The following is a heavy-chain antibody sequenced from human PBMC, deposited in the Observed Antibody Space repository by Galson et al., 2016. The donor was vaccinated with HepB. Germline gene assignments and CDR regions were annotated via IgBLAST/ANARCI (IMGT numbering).Heavy chain of an antibody. CDR3: TTDGQWLAFDH. V-gene: IGHV3-15*01. Sequence: SLRLSCAASGFVFNTAWLSWVRQAPGKGLEWIGRIKGKDDGEKRDYAAPVKGRFSISRDDSKNTLYLQMNSPKTADTAFYYCTTDGQWLAFDHWGQGLLVTVSS. CDR1: GFVFNTAW. CDR2: IKGKDDGEKR. D-gene: IGHD6-19*01. J-gene: IGHJ4*02.